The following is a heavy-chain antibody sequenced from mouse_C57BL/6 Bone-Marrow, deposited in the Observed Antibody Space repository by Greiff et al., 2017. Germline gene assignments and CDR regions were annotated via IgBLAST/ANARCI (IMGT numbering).Heavy chain of an antibody. CDR2: IDPSDSYT. D-gene: IGHD2-3*01. V-gene: IGHV1-59*01. Sequence: QVQLQQPGAELVRPGTSVKLSCKASGYTFTSYWMHWVKQRPGQGLEWIGVIDPSDSYTNYNQKFKGKATLTVDTSSSTAYMQLSSLTSEDSAVYYCARMMLRFDYWGQGATLSVSS. CDR3: ARMMLRFDY. CDR1: GYTFTSYW. J-gene: IGHJ2*01.